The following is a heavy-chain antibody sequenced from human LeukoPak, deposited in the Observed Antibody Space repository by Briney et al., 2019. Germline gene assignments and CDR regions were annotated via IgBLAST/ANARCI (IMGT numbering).Heavy chain of an antibody. V-gene: IGHV4-39*01. CDR2: SGNT. D-gene: IGHD5-24*01. J-gene: IGHJ4*02. Sequence: SETLSLTCTVSGVSISSSNYYWGWIRQPPGKGLEWIGSSGNTYDNPSLKSRVTISVDTSKNQFSLKLNSVTAADTAVYYCARHRSKWLQSSFDYWGQGTLVTVSS. CDR3: ARHRSKWLQSSFDY. CDR1: GVSISSSNYY.